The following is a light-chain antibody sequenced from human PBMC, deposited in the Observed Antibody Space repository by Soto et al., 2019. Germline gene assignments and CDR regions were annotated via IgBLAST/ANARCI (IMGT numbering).Light chain of an antibody. J-gene: IGKJ4*01. CDR2: DAS. CDR3: QQYDDPALT. V-gene: IGKV1-33*01. CDR1: QNINTY. Sequence: DIQMTQSPSSLSASVGDRVTMTCQARQNINTYLNWSQQRPGQAPKLLIYDASILEPGVPSRFSGSGAGTEFTFTIDSLQPEDIATYYCQQYDDPALTFGGGTKVE.